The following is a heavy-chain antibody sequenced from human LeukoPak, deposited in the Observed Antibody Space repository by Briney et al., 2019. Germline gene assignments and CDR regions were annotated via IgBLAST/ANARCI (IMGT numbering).Heavy chain of an antibody. D-gene: IGHD2-21*01. J-gene: IGHJ4*02. CDR2: FGGSGSDT. Sequence: GGSLRLSCAASGFSFSCNAMAWVRQAPGKGLEWVSGFGGSGSDTYYADSVKGRFTISRDNSKNTLYLQMNSLRAEDTAVYYCAKDIFRWAFDYCGQGALVTVSS. CDR1: GFSFSCNA. CDR3: AKDIFRWAFDY. V-gene: IGHV3-23*01.